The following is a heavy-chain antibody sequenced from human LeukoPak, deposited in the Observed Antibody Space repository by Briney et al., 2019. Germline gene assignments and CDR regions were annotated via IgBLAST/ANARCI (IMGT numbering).Heavy chain of an antibody. V-gene: IGHV4-34*01. Sequence: SETLSLTCAVYGGSFSGYYWSWIRQPPGKGLEWIGEINHSGSTNYNPSLKSRVTISVDTSKNQFSLKLSSVTAADTAVYYCARGRDGYNYVFDPWGQGTLVTVSS. J-gene: IGHJ5*02. CDR3: ARGRDGYNYVFDP. CDR1: GGSFSGYY. D-gene: IGHD5-24*01. CDR2: INHSGST.